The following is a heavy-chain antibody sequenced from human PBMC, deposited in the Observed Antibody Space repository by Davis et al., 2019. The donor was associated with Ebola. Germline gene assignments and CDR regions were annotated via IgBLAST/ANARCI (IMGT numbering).Heavy chain of an antibody. CDR3: AGSIAVAGYYYYGMDV. CDR1: GLPFMTAW. CDR2: IRQDGSEE. V-gene: IGHV3-7*01. D-gene: IGHD6-19*01. Sequence: GESLKISCAASGLPFMTAWMNWVRRAPGKGLEWLANIRQDGSEEYYVDSVKGRFTISRDNSKNTLYLQMNSLRAEDTAVYYCAGSIAVAGYYYYGMDVWGQGTTVTVSS. J-gene: IGHJ6*02.